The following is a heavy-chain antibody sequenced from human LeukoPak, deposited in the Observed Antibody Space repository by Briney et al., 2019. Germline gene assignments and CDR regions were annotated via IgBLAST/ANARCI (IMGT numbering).Heavy chain of an antibody. CDR1: GGSISSSSYY. CDR2: IYYSGST. V-gene: IGHV4-39*07. D-gene: IGHD3-10*01. CDR3: ARDYLDHGSGSHWYFDL. J-gene: IGHJ2*01. Sequence: SETLSLTCTASGGSISSSSYYWGWIRQPPGKGLEWIGSIYYSGSTYYNPSLKSRVTISVDTSKNQFSLKLSSVTAADTAVYYCARDYLDHGSGSHWYFDLWGRGTLVTVSS.